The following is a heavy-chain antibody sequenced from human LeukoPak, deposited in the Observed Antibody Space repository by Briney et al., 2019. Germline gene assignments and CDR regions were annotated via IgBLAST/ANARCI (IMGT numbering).Heavy chain of an antibody. CDR3: ARAPGTADRFDY. V-gene: IGHV1-46*01. CDR2: INPSGGST. D-gene: IGHD3-10*01. CDR1: GYTFTSYY. Sequence: GASVKVSCKASGYTFTSYYMHRVRQAPGQGLEWMGIINPSGGSTSYAQKFQGRVTMTRDTSTSTVYMELSSLRSEDTAVYYCARAPGTADRFDYWGQGTLVTVSS. J-gene: IGHJ4*02.